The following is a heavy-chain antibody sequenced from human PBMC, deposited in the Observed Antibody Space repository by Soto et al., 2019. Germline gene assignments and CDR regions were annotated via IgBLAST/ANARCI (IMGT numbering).Heavy chain of an antibody. D-gene: IGHD3-22*01. J-gene: IGHJ3*02. V-gene: IGHV4-39*01. CDR1: GGSISSSSYY. CDR2: IYYSGST. Sequence: QLQLQESGPGLVKPSETLSLTCTVSGGSISSSSYYWGWIRQPPGKGLERIGSIYYSGSTYYNPSLKSRVNRSVDTSKNQFSLKMSSVTAADTAVYYCAIPDPNYYDSSGYYEAFDIWGQGTMVTVSS. CDR3: AIPDPNYYDSSGYYEAFDI.